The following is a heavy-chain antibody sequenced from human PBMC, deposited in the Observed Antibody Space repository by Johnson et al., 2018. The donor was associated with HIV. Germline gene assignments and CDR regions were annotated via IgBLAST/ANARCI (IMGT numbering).Heavy chain of an antibody. Sequence: QVLLVESGGGWVKPGGSLRLSCAASRFTFSDYYMTWIRQAPGKGLEWVSYISSSGNTIYYADSVKGRFTISRDNAKNSLYLQMNSLRAEDTAVYYCATRDPRYAFDSWGQGTMVTVSS. CDR1: RFTFSDYY. J-gene: IGHJ3*02. CDR3: ATRDPRYAFDS. CDR2: ISSSGNTI. V-gene: IGHV3-11*01.